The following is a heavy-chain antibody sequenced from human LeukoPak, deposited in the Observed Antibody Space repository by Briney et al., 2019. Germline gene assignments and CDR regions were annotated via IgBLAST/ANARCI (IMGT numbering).Heavy chain of an antibody. CDR2: ISYDGSNK. V-gene: IGHV3-30*03. D-gene: IGHD1-1*01. CDR3: ARDQLGFDY. CDR1: GFSFSGYW. J-gene: IGHJ4*02. Sequence: GGSLRLSCAASGFSFSGYWMHWVRQAPGKGLEWVAVISYDGSNKYYADSVKGRFTISRDNSKNTLYLQMNSLRAEDTAVYYCARDQLGFDYWGQGTLVTVSS.